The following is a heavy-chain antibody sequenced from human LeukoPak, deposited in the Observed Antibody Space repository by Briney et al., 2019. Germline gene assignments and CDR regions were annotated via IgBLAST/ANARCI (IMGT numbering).Heavy chain of an antibody. CDR3: AREGGRILRYFDWLLGYFDY. CDR1: GGTFSSYA. Sequence: SVKVSCKASGGTFSSYAISWVRQAPGQGLEWMGGIIPIFGTANYAQKFQGRVTITADESTSTAYMELSSLRSEDTAVYCCAREGGRILRYFDWLLGYFDYWGQGTLVTVSS. CDR2: IIPIFGTA. J-gene: IGHJ4*02. D-gene: IGHD3-9*01. V-gene: IGHV1-69*01.